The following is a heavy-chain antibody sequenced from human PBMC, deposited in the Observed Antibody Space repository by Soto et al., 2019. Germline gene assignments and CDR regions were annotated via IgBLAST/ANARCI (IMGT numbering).Heavy chain of an antibody. V-gene: IGHV3-30*18. Sequence: VQLLESGGGLIQPGGSLRLSCAASGFTFSYDIHCLRRAPGKGLEGGAYISYDSSNKFYGDSVKGRFTISRDNSKNTQFLQMNSLRAEDTAVYYCAKLVIGYCSGNTCDDYWGQGTLVAVSS. CDR3: AKLVIGYCSGNTCDDY. D-gene: IGHD2-15*01. CDR2: ISYDSSNK. J-gene: IGHJ4*02. CDR1: GFTFSYD.